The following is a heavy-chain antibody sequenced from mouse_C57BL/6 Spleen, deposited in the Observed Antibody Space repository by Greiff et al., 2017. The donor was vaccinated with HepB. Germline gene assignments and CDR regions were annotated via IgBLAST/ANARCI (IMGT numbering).Heavy chain of an antibody. CDR1: GYAFTNYL. Sequence: QVQLQQSGAELVRPGTSVKVSCKASGYAFTNYLIEWVKQRPGQGLEWIGVINPGSGGTNYNEKFKGKATLTADKSSSTAYMQLSSLTSEDSAVYFCAMWLPHYYAMDYWGQGTSVTVSS. D-gene: IGHD2-2*01. J-gene: IGHJ4*01. CDR2: INPGSGGT. CDR3: AMWLPHYYAMDY. V-gene: IGHV1-54*01.